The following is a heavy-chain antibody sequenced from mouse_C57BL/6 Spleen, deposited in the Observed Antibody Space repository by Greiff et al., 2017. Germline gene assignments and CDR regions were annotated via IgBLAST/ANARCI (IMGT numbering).Heavy chain of an antibody. CDR2: IRNKANGYTT. D-gene: IGHD1-1*01. J-gene: IGHJ4*01. V-gene: IGHV7-4*01. Sequence: EVQRVESGGGLVQPGASLRLSCAASGFTFTDYYMSWVRQPPGKAPEWLALIRNKANGYTTEYTASVKGRFTISRDNSQNILYLQMNTLRAEDSATYYCVKAVRSSFYYAMDYWGQGTSVTVSS. CDR3: VKAVRSSFYYAMDY. CDR1: GFTFTDYY.